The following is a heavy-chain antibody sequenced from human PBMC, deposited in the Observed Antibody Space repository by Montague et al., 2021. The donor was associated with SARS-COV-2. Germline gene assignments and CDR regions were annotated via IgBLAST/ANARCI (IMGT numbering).Heavy chain of an antibody. CDR3: ARSPKMYGELADY. CDR2: FYYSGNT. V-gene: IGHV4-39*01. J-gene: IGHJ4*02. Sequence: SETLSLTCTVSGGSVRSSNDCWGWIRQPPGKGLEWIANFYYSGNTYYNPSLKSRVTISVDTPNNQFSLKLSSVTAADTAVYYCARSPKMYGELADYWGQGTLVTVSS. CDR1: GGSVRSSNDC. D-gene: IGHD4-17*01.